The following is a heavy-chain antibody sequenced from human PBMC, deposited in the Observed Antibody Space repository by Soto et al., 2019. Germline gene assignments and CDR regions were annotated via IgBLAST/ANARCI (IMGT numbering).Heavy chain of an antibody. CDR2: INPGNGDT. V-gene: IGHV1-3*01. J-gene: IGHJ4*02. CDR1: GYTFFVYN. CDR3: ARDPSDY. Sequence: QVQLVQSGAEVKKPGASVKVSCTASGYTFFVYNIHWVRQAPGQRLEWMGWINPGNGDTKYSQKFQDRVTITSDTSANTAYMELSGLRSEDTAVYYCARDPSDYWGQGTLVTVSS.